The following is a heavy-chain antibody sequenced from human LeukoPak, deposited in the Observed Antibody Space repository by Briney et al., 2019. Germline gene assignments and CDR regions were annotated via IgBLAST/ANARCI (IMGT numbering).Heavy chain of an antibody. J-gene: IGHJ6*03. V-gene: IGHV3-21*01. CDR3: ARAYSNYYYYYYMDV. Sequence: PGGSLRLSCAASGFTFSSYSMNWVRQAPGKGLEWVSSISSSSSYIYYADSVKGRFTISRDNAKNSLYLQMNSLRAEDTAVYYCARAYSNYYYYYYMDVWGKGTTVTVSS. D-gene: IGHD4-11*01. CDR2: ISSSSSYI. CDR1: GFTFSSYS.